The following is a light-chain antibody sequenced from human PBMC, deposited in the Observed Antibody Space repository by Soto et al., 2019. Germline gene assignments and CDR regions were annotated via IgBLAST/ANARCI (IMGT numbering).Light chain of an antibody. V-gene: IGKV3-15*01. J-gene: IGKJ5*01. CDR2: GAS. Sequence: EIVLTQSPVPLSLSPGERATLSCRASQSVSSYLAWYQQKPGQAPRLLIYGASTRASGIPARFSGSGSETDFTLTISSLQSEDSAVYYCQQYHNWPPITFGQGTRLEI. CDR1: QSVSSY. CDR3: QQYHNWPPIT.